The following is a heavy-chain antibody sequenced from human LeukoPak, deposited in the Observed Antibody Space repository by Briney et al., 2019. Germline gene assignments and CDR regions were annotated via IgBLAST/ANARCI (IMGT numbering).Heavy chain of an antibody. CDR3: ARGHDYFDY. CDR1: GGSISSGANY. CDR2: IYYSGNT. V-gene: IGHV4-30-4*08. J-gene: IGHJ4*02. Sequence: SETLSLTCTVSGGSISSGANYWSWIRQHPGKGLEWIGYIYYSGNTYYNPSLQSRVTISVDTSKNQFSLNLSSVTAADTAVFYCARGHDYFDYWGQGTLVTVSS.